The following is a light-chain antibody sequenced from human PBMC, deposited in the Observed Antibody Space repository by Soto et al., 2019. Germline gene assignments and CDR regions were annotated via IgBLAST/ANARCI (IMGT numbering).Light chain of an antibody. J-gene: IGKJ1*01. CDR2: KAS. CDR1: QSISSW. CDR3: QHPVT. V-gene: IGKV1-5*03. Sequence: DIQMTQSPSTLSASVGDRVTITCRASQSISSWLAWYQQKPGKDPKLLIYKASSLESGVPSRFSGSGSGTEFTLTISSLQPDDFATYYCQHPVTFGQGTKVEIK.